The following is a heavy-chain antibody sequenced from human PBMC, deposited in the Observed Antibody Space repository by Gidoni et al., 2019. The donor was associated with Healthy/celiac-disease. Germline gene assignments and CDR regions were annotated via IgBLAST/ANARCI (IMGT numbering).Heavy chain of an antibody. CDR1: GFTFSSYS. CDR3: ARDGSLSMDMDV. CDR2: ISSSSSSI. J-gene: IGHJ6*03. Sequence: EVQLVASGGGLVKPGGSLRLSCAASGFTFSSYSVNWVRQAPGKGLEWVSSISSSSSSIYYADSVKGRFTISRDNAKNSLYLQMNSLRAEDTAVYYCARDGSLSMDMDVWGKGTTVTVSS. V-gene: IGHV3-21*01.